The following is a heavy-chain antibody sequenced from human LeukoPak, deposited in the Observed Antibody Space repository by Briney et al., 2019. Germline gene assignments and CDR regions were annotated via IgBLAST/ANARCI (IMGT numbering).Heavy chain of an antibody. Sequence: SETLSLTCTVSGGSIRSHYWSWIRQPPGKGLEWIGYSYYSGNTNYNPSLKGRVTISVDISNNQFSLKVTSVTAADTAVYYCASSNGFDWSPEYYVDVWGKGTSVTVSS. J-gene: IGHJ6*03. CDR1: GGSIRSHY. CDR2: SYYSGNT. D-gene: IGHD3-9*01. V-gene: IGHV4-59*11. CDR3: ASSNGFDWSPEYYVDV.